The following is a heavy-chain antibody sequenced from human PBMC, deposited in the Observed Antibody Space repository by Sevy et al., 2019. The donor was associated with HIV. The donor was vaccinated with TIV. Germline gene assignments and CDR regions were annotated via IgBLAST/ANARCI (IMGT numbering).Heavy chain of an antibody. CDR1: GRTFNNYA. CDR2: SIPMFGTA. J-gene: IGHJ4*02. Sequence: ASVKISCKASGRTFNNYAISWVRQAPGQGLEWMGGSIPMFGTANYVQKFPGRVTITADESTSTAYMELRSLRSEDTAVYYCARSISWYASFDSWGQGTLVTVSS. D-gene: IGHD6-13*01. V-gene: IGHV1-69*13. CDR3: ARSISWYASFDS.